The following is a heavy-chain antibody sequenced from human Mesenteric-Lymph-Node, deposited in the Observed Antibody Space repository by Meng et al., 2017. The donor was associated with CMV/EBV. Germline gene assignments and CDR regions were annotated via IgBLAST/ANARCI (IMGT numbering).Heavy chain of an antibody. CDR1: GYSFTSYW. J-gene: IGHJ4*02. CDR3: ARLASTSGYAFDY. Sequence: KGAGYSFTSYWIGWVRQMPGKGLEWMGIIYPSDSDTRYSPSFQGQVTISADKSISTAYLQWSSLKASDTAMYYCARLASTSGYAFDYWGQGTLVTVSS. CDR2: IYPSDSDT. D-gene: IGHD5-12*01. V-gene: IGHV5-51*01.